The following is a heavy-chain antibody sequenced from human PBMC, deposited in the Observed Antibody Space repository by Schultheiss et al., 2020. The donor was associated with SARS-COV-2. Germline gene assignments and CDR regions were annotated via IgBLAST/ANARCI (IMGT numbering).Heavy chain of an antibody. V-gene: IGHV3-7*01. CDR1: GFTFSSYG. D-gene: IGHD4-17*01. Sequence: GGSLRLSCAASGFTFSSYGMHWVRQAPGKGLEWVANIKQDGSEKYYVDSVKGRFTISRDNSKNTLYLQMNSLRAEDTAVYYCAPVATTVTTIVGEGYFDYWGQGTLVTVSS. J-gene: IGHJ4*02. CDR2: IKQDGSEK. CDR3: APVATTVTTIVGEGYFDY.